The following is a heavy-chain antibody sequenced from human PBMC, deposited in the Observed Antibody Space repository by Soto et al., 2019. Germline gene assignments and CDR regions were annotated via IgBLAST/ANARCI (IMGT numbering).Heavy chain of an antibody. D-gene: IGHD3-10*01. V-gene: IGHV3-7*04. CDR2: IKQDGSET. J-gene: IGHJ6*02. CDR3: ARDPPYGSGTSQNYGMDV. Sequence: EVQLVESGGGLVQPGGSLRLSCAASGFTFNTYWMTWVRQAPGKGLEWVANIKQDGSETYYVDSVKGRFTISRDNAKNSLSLQRNSLRGEDTAVYYCARDPPYGSGTSQNYGMDVWGQGTTVTVSS. CDR1: GFTFNTYW.